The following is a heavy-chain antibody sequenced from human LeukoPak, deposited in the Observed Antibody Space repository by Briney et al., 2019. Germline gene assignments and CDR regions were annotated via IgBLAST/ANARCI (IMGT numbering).Heavy chain of an antibody. J-gene: IGHJ6*02. D-gene: IGHD3-22*01. CDR3: ARTKYYYDSSGYSPYYYYGKDV. CDR1: GGSISSYY. V-gene: IGHV4-59*08. Sequence: PSETLSLTCTVTGGSISSYYWSWIRQPPGKGLEWIGYIYYSGSTNYNPSLKSRVTISVDTSKNQFSLKLSSVTAADTAVYYCARTKYYYDSSGYSPYYYYGKDVWGQGTTVTVSS. CDR2: IYYSGST.